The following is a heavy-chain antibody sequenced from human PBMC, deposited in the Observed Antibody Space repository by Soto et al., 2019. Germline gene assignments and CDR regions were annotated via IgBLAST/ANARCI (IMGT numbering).Heavy chain of an antibody. CDR1: GYSFTSYW. Sequence: GESLKISCKGSGYSFTSYWIGWVRQMPGKGLEWMGIIYPGDSDTRYSPSFQGQVTISADKSISTAYLQWSSLKASDTAMYYCARRNGYCSSTSCYYYYYGMDVWGQGTTVTVSS. CDR3: ARRNGYCSSTSCYYYYYGMDV. CDR2: IYPGDSDT. J-gene: IGHJ6*02. D-gene: IGHD2-2*01. V-gene: IGHV5-51*01.